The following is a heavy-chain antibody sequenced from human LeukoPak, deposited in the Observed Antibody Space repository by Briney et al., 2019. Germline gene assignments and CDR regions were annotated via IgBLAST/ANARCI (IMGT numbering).Heavy chain of an antibody. CDR3: ARDRLDSEFDY. J-gene: IGHJ4*02. Sequence: GGSLTLSCAASGFTFSTYWMNWVRQAPGKGLEWVANIKQDGTTEYYVDSVKGRFTISRDNAKKSLSLQMNSLRAEDTAVYYCARDRLDSEFDYWGQGTLVTVSS. CDR1: GFTFSTYW. D-gene: IGHD2-2*03. V-gene: IGHV3-7*03. CDR2: IKQDGTTE.